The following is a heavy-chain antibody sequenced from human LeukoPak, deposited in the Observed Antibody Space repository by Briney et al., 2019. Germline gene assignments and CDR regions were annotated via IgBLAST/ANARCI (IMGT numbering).Heavy chain of an antibody. V-gene: IGHV1-8*01. J-gene: IGHJ4*02. CDR3: AKGNGPYFDC. CDR1: GYTFTTYD. CDR2: QVPQSGNT. Sequence: ASVKVSCKASGYTFTTYDINWVRQAAGQGPVWMGWQVPQSGNTVYAQEFQGRVTMTRDTSISTFYMELSSLTSDDTAVYFCAKGNGPYFDCWGQGTPVTVSP.